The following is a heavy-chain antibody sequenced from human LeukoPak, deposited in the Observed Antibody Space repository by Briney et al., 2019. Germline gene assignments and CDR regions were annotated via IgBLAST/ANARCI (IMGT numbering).Heavy chain of an antibody. Sequence: GGSLRLSCAVSGITLSNYGMSWVRQAPGKGLEWVAGISGSGGSTNYADSVKGRFTISRDNPKSTLYLQMTSLRAEDTAVYFCAKRGVAIRVILVGFHKEAYYYDSWGQGALVTVSS. CDR3: AKRGVAIRVILVGFHKEAYYYDS. CDR1: GITLSNYG. V-gene: IGHV3-23*01. J-gene: IGHJ4*02. CDR2: ISGSGGST. D-gene: IGHD3-22*01.